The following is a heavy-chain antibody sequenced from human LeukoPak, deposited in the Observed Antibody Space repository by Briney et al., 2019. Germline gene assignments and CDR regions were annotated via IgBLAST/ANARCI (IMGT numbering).Heavy chain of an antibody. CDR2: ISYDGSNK. CDR3: ARAYSYYYDSSGYLDY. D-gene: IGHD3-22*01. Sequence: GGSPRLSCAASGFTFSSYAMHWVRQAPGKGLEWVAVISYDGSNKYYADSVKGRFTISRDNSKNTLYLQMNSLRAEDTAVYYCARAYSYYYDSSGYLDYWGQGTLVTVSS. CDR1: GFTFSSYA. J-gene: IGHJ4*02. V-gene: IGHV3-30-3*01.